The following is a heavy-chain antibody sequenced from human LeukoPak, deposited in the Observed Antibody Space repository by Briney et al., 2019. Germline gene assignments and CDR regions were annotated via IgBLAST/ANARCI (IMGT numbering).Heavy chain of an antibody. V-gene: IGHV3-23*01. CDR2: ISGSGGST. CDR1: GFTFSSYA. D-gene: IGHD5-12*01. Sequence: GGSLRLSCAASGFTFSSYAMSWVRQAPGKGLEWVSAISGSGGSTYYADSVKGRFTISRDNSKNTLYLQMNSLRAEDTAVYYCAKGYGLGYDQYNWFDPWGQGTLVTVSS. J-gene: IGHJ5*02. CDR3: AKGYGLGYDQYNWFDP.